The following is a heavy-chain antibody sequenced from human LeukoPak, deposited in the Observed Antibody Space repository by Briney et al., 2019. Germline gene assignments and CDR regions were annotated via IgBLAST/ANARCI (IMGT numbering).Heavy chain of an antibody. D-gene: IGHD6-19*01. CDR3: ARQVVAVAGTGYFDY. Sequence: SETLSLTCTVSGGSIRSSSYYWGWIRQPPGKGLEWIGSIYYSGSTYYNASLKSRGTISVDTSKNQFSLKLNSVTAADTAVYFCARQVVAVAGTGYFDYWGQGTLVSVSS. CDR1: GGSIRSSSYY. CDR2: IYYSGST. J-gene: IGHJ4*02. V-gene: IGHV4-39*01.